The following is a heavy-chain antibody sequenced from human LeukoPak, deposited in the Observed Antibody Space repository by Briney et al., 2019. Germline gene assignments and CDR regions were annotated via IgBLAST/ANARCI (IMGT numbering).Heavy chain of an antibody. V-gene: IGHV3-48*03. D-gene: IGHD3-9*01. CDR3: AKALRRYFDSPFDY. Sequence: GGSLRLSCAASGFTFSSYEMNWVRQAPRKGLEWVSYISSSGSTIYYADSVKGRFTISRDNSKNTLYLQMNSLRAEDTAVYYCAKALRRYFDSPFDYWGQGTLVTVSS. J-gene: IGHJ4*02. CDR1: GFTFSSYE. CDR2: ISSSGSTI.